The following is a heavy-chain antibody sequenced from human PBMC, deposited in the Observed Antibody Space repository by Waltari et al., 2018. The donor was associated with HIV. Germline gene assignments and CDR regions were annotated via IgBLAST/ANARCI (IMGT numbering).Heavy chain of an antibody. D-gene: IGHD1-26*01. CDR3: ARESSRWEHRGWFDP. CDR2: ISYDGSNK. V-gene: IGHV3-30*04. J-gene: IGHJ5*02. CDR1: GFTFSSYA. Sequence: QVQLVESGGGVVQPGRSLRLSCAASGFTFSSYAMHWVRQAPGKGLEWVAVISYDGSNKYYADSVKGRFTISRDNSKNTLYLQMNSLRAEDTAVYYCARESSRWEHRGWFDPWGQGTLVTVSS.